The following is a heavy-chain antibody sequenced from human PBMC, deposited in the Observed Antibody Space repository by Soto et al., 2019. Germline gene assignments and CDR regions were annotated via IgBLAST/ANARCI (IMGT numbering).Heavy chain of an antibody. CDR2: ISGSNNNI. J-gene: IGHJ4*02. Sequence: GASLRLSCPASGFTLRKYDMHWVRQAPGKGLEWISKISGSNNNIYYADSVRGRFTISRENAKNSLYLQMNSLRAEDTAIYYCASERLCGAECYFFGNWCQGTQVTVS. D-gene: IGHD2-21*01. CDR3: ASERLCGAECYFFGN. CDR1: GFTLRKYD. V-gene: IGHV3-48*03.